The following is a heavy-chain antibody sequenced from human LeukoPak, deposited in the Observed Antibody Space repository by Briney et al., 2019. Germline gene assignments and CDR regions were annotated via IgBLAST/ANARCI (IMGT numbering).Heavy chain of an antibody. J-gene: IGHJ3*01. V-gene: IGHV3-23*01. Sequence: GGSLRLSCATSGFTFNNNAMSWARQAPGKGLEWVSAINGGGDATEYADSVKGRFTISRDNSKNTLYLQMNSLRPDDTAVYYCARCTASCYANAFDVWGQGTLLTVSS. D-gene: IGHD2-2*01. CDR2: INGGGDAT. CDR1: GFTFNNNA. CDR3: ARCTASCYANAFDV.